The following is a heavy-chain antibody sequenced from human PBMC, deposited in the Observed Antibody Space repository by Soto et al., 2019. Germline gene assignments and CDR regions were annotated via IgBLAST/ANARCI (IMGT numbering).Heavy chain of an antibody. CDR1: GFTFSSYA. D-gene: IGHD1-7*01. V-gene: IGHV3-23*01. CDR3: AKGAGNYRIVYRMLGYNWNYTTLDY. J-gene: IGHJ4*02. Sequence: GGSLRLSCAASGFTFSSYAMSWVRQAPGKGLEWVSAISGSGGSTYYADSVKGRFTISRDNSKNTLYLQMNSLRAEDTAVYYCAKGAGNYRIVYRMLGYNWNYTTLDYWGQGTLVTVSS. CDR2: ISGSGGST.